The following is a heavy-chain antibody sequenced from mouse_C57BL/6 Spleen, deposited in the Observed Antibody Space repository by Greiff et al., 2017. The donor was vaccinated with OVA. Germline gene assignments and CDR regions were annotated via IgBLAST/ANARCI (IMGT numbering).Heavy chain of an antibody. CDR3: ARYQLGRRGYFDY. J-gene: IGHJ2*01. V-gene: IGHV1-59*01. Sequence: QVQLQQPGAELVRPGTSVKLSCKASGYTFTSYWMHWVKQRPGQGLEWIGVIDPSDSYTNYNQKFKGKATLTVDTSSSTAYMQLSSLTSEDSAVYYCARYQLGRRGYFDYWGQGTTLTVSS. CDR1: GYTFTSYW. CDR2: IDPSDSYT. D-gene: IGHD4-1*02.